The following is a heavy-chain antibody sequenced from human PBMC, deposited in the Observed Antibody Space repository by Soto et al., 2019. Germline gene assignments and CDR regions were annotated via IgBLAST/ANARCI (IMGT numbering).Heavy chain of an antibody. CDR1: GFTFSNYA. V-gene: IGHV3-23*01. Sequence: EVQLLDCGGGLVQPGGSLRLSCAASGFTFSNYAMTCVRQGPGKGLEWVSGISGSGGRSYYADSVKGRFTISRDNSKTTLYLQMNSRRAEDTAVYYCAKAYFFWSSEQTYYFDYWGQGTLVTVSS. CDR3: AKAYFFWSSEQTYYFDY. J-gene: IGHJ4*02. D-gene: IGHD3-3*01. CDR2: ISGSGGRS.